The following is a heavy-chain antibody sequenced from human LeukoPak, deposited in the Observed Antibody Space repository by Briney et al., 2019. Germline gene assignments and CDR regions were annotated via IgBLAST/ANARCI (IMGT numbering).Heavy chain of an antibody. J-gene: IGHJ4*02. CDR2: ISYDGSNK. V-gene: IGHV3-30*18. CDR1: GFTFSSYG. Sequence: PGGSLRLSCAASGFTFSSYGMHWVRQAPGKGLEWVAVISYDGSNKYYADSVKGRFTISRDNSKNTLYLQMNSLRAEDTAVYYCAKDPSAYCGGDCYPDYWGQGTLVTVSS. D-gene: IGHD2-21*02. CDR3: AKDPSAYCGGDCYPDY.